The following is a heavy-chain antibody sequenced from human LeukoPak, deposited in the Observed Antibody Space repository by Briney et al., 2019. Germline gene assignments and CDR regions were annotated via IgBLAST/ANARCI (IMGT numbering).Heavy chain of an antibody. D-gene: IGHD6-13*01. Sequence: GGSLRLSCAASGFTFSSYAMSWVRQAPGKGLEWVSAISGSGGSTYYADSVKGRFTISRDNSKNTLYLQMNSLRAEDTAVYYCARYKAARPDYFDYWGQGTLVTVSS. CDR1: GFTFSSYA. CDR3: ARYKAARPDYFDY. V-gene: IGHV3-23*01. J-gene: IGHJ4*02. CDR2: ISGSGGST.